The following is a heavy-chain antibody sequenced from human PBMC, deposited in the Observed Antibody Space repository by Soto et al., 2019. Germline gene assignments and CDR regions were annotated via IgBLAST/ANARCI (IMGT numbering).Heavy chain of an antibody. CDR1: GFTFSSYS. Sequence: GGSLRLSCAASGFTFSSYSMNWVRQAPGKGLEWVSSISSSSSYIYYADSVKGRFTISRDNAKNSLYLQMNSLRAEDTAVYYCASSPTGDWDYWGQGTLVTVSS. D-gene: IGHD7-27*01. J-gene: IGHJ4*02. CDR2: ISSSSSYI. CDR3: ASSPTGDWDY. V-gene: IGHV3-21*01.